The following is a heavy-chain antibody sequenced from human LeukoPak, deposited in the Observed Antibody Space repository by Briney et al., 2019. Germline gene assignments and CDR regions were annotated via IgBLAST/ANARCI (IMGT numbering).Heavy chain of an antibody. Sequence: PSETLSLTXTVSGGSISGSIYYWGWVRQPPGNGLEWIASIYHSGYTYYNPSLKSRVTISVDTSKNQFSLKLSSVTAADTAVYYCASRYYYDTRGYFLHWGQGTLVTVSS. CDR2: IYHSGYT. CDR3: ASRYYYDTRGYFLH. D-gene: IGHD3-22*01. V-gene: IGHV4-39*01. J-gene: IGHJ1*01. CDR1: GGSISGSIYY.